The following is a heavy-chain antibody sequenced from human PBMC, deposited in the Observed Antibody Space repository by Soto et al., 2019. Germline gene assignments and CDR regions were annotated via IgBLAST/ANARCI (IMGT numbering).Heavy chain of an antibody. CDR3: ATDPMYWGERLKDY. D-gene: IGHD2-8*02. V-gene: IGHV1-24*01. Sequence: ASVKVSCKVSGYTLTELSMHWVRQAPGKGLEWMGGFDPEDGETIYAQKFQGRVTMTEDTSTDTAYMELSSLRSEDTAVYYCATDPMYWGERLKDYWGQGTLVTVSS. CDR2: FDPEDGET. CDR1: GYTLTELS. J-gene: IGHJ4*02.